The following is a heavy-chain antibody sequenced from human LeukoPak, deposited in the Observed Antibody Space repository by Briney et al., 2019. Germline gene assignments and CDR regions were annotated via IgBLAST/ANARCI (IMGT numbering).Heavy chain of an antibody. J-gene: IGHJ4*02. CDR1: GYTFTSYG. CDR2: ISAYNGNT. CDR3: ARDRDDYGDSGGFNY. V-gene: IGHV1-18*01. D-gene: IGHD4-17*01. Sequence: ASVKVSCKASGYTFTSYGISWVRQAPGQGLEWMGWISAYNGNTNYAQKLQGTVTMTTDTSTSTAYMELRSLRSDDTAVYYCARDRDDYGDSGGFNYWGQGTLVTVSS.